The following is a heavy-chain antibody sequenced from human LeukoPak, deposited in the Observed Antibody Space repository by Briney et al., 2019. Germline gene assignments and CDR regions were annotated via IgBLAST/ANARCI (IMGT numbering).Heavy chain of an antibody. V-gene: IGHV3-33*06. CDR2: IWSDATEK. CDR3: AKDAQRGFDYSNSLEY. J-gene: IGHJ4*02. D-gene: IGHD4-11*01. CDR1: GFTYSHYG. Sequence: GGSLRLSCAASGFTYSHYGMHCVRQAPGKGLEWVAVIWSDATEKYYGDAVKGRFTISRDNSRNTLYLQMNSLRVEDTAVYYCAKDAQRGFDYSNSLEYWGQGTLVTVSS.